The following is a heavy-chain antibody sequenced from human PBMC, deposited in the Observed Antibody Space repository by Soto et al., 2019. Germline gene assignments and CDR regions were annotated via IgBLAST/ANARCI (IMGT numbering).Heavy chain of an antibody. J-gene: IGHJ6*02. CDR3: AASCVACGGFNYYGMDV. D-gene: IGHD2-21*01. CDR2: IYYSGTT. CDR1: GGSISSGGYY. V-gene: IGHV4-31*03. Sequence: QVQLQESGPGLVKPSQTLSLTCTVSGGSISSGGYYWYWIRQHPGKGREWIGYIYYSGTTYYNPSLKSRVTISVDTSQNQFSLKLSSVTAADTAVYYCAASCVACGGFNYYGMDVWGQGTTVTVSS.